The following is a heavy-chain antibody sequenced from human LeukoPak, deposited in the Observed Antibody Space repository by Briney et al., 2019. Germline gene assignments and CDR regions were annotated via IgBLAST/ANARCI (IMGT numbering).Heavy chain of an antibody. CDR1: GFTFSSYW. Sequence: GGSLRLSCAASGFTFSSYWMHWVRQTTGKGLEWVSGIGTAGDPYYLDSVKGRFTISRENAKNSLYLQMNSLRAGDTAVYYCARSRTLWGAFDIWGQGTMVTVSS. CDR3: ARSRTLWGAFDI. V-gene: IGHV3-13*05. J-gene: IGHJ3*02. CDR2: IGTAGDP. D-gene: IGHD2-21*01.